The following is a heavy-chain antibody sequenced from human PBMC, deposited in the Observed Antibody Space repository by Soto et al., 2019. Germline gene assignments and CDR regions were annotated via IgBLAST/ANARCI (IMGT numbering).Heavy chain of an antibody. V-gene: IGHV4-30-4*01. CDR2: IYYSGST. J-gene: IGHJ4*02. CDR3: AGVRGFGATTIDY. Sequence: SETLSLTCTVSGGSISSGDYYWSWIRQPPGKGLEWIGYIYYSGSTYYNPSLKSRVTISVDTSKNQFSLKLSSVTAADTAVYYCAGVRGFGATTIDYWGQRTLVTVSS. D-gene: IGHD3-10*01. CDR1: GGSISSGDYY.